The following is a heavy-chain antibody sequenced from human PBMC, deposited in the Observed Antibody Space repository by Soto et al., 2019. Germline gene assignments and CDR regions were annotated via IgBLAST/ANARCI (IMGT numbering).Heavy chain of an antibody. Sequence: EVQLLDSGGGLVQPGGSLRLSCAASGFTFNNYAMNWVRQAPGKGLEWVATISGTGGSTYYADSGKGRFTISRDNSKNTLYFQMKSLRVEDTVVYYCAKDRLRGNFDYGGQGAQVTVSS. CDR2: ISGTGGST. J-gene: IGHJ4*02. CDR1: GFTFNNYA. CDR3: AKDRLRGNFDY. V-gene: IGHV3-23*01.